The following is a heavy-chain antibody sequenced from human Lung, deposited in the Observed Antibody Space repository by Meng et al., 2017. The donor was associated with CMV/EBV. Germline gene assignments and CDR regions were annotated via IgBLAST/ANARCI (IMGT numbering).Heavy chain of an antibody. Sequence: GSLRLXCAVYGGSFSGYYWSWIRQPPGKGLEWIGEINHSGSTNYTPSLKSRVTISVDTSKNQFYLKLNSVNAADTAVYYLARGIGNGSSNSYHPADHNGFDPWGQGTXVTVSS. CDR1: GGSFSGYY. CDR2: INHSGST. J-gene: IGHJ5*02. CDR3: ARGIGNGSSNSYHPADHNGFDP. V-gene: IGHV4-34*01. D-gene: IGHD2-2*01.